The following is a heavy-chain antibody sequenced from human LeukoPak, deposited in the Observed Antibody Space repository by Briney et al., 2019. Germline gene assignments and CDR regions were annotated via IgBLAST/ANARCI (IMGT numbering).Heavy chain of an antibody. CDR3: ASYRLAGAGKGN. D-gene: IGHD6-19*01. CDR2: INYDGTT. CDR1: GGSISSGDSH. V-gene: IGHV4-30-4*08. Sequence: SETLSLTCTVSGGSISSGDSHWSWIRQPPGQGLEWIRYINYDGTTHYNPSLESRLTISVDTSKNQFPLKLSLVTAADTAVYYCASYRLAGAGKGNWGQGTLVTVSS. J-gene: IGHJ4*02.